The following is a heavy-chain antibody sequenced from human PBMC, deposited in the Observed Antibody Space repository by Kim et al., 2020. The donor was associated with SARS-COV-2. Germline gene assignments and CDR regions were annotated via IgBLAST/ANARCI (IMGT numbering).Heavy chain of an antibody. CDR2: IYYSGNT. Sequence: SETLSLTCTVSGGSISNYYWSWIRHPPGKGLEWIGYIYYSGNTKYSPSLKSRVIISVDTSKNQVSLKLRSVTAGDTAVYYYARLYSTTRSVSFDNWGQG. CDR1: GGSISNYY. D-gene: IGHD2-2*01. CDR3: ARLYSTTRSVSFDN. V-gene: IGHV4-59*08. J-gene: IGHJ3*02.